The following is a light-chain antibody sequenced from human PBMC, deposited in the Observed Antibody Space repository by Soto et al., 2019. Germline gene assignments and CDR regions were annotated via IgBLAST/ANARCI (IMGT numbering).Light chain of an antibody. J-gene: IGKJ1*01. CDR3: QQYNNWPRT. V-gene: IGKV3-15*01. CDR2: GAS. CDR1: QSVSTN. Sequence: EIVMTQSPATLSVSPGASATLSSRASQSVSTNLAWYQQKPGQVPRVIIYGASTRATEIPARFSGSGSGTEFTLTIDSLQSEDVAVYYCQQYNNWPRTFGQGTKVDIK.